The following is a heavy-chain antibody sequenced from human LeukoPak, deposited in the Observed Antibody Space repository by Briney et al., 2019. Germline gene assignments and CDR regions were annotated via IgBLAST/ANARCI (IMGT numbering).Heavy chain of an antibody. CDR3: ARRITMVRGASNWFDP. Sequence: GESLKISCKGSGYSFTSYWIGWVRQMPGKGLEWMGIIYPGDSDTRYSPSFRGQVTISADKSISTAYLQWSSLKASDTAMYYCARRITMVRGASNWFDPWGQGTLVTVSS. CDR2: IYPGDSDT. V-gene: IGHV5-51*01. J-gene: IGHJ5*02. D-gene: IGHD3-10*01. CDR1: GYSFTSYW.